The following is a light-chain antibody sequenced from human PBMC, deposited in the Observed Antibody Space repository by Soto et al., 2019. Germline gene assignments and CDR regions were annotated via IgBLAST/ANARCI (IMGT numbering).Light chain of an antibody. CDR2: GAS. CDR3: QQYNNWPGT. J-gene: IGKJ1*01. Sequence: EIVMTQSPATLSVSPGERATLSCRASQSVSSNLAWYQQKLGQAPRLLIYGASTRATGIPARFSGSGSGTEFTLIISSLQSEDFEVYYCQQYNNWPGTFGQGTKVEIK. V-gene: IGKV3-15*01. CDR1: QSVSSN.